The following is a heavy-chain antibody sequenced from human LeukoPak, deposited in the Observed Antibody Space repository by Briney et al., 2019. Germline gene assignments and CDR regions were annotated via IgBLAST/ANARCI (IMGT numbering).Heavy chain of an antibody. Sequence: SETLSHTCDVSGGSVRSYWWGWVRQPAGKGLEWLGRIYSTGSTRFNPSLKSRLTLSIDTSTNQFSLTLTSVTAADTAVYFCARQGYTVSCYFLAYWSQGTLVTVSS. CDR1: GGSVRSYW. V-gene: IGHV4-4*07. CDR2: IYSTGST. J-gene: IGHJ4*02. CDR3: ARQGYTVSCYFLAY. D-gene: IGHD5/OR15-5a*01.